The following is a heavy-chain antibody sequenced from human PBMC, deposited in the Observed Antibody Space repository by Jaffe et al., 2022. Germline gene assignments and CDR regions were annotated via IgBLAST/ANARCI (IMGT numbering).Heavy chain of an antibody. Sequence: EVQLVESGGGLVQPGRSLRLSCAASGFTFGDYAMHWVRQAPGKDLEWVSGINWNSGSIVYADSVKGRFTISRDNTKNSLYLQMNCLRPEDTALYYCVRRGGGLVFQHRYYFDYWGQGTLVTVSS. CDR1: GFTFGDYA. CDR3: VRRGGGLVFQHRYYFDY. CDR2: INWNSGSI. V-gene: IGHV3-9*01. D-gene: IGHD6-19*01. J-gene: IGHJ4*02.